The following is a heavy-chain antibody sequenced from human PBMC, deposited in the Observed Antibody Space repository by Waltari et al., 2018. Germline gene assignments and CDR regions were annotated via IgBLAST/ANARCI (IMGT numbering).Heavy chain of an antibody. CDR1: GFTFSKSW. CDR2: INGDGSST. V-gene: IGHV3-74*01. D-gene: IGHD6-13*01. CDR3: ARVAPKTYRSPVPGRDYYYGMDV. J-gene: IGHJ6*02. Sequence: LVQSGGGLVQPGDSLRLSCAASGFTFSKSWMHWVRQAPGGGLVWVSRINGDGSSTSHADSVKGRFTTSRDNAKNTLYLQMKSLRVKDTGVYYCARVAPKTYRSPVPGRDYYYGMDVWGQGTAVIVSS.